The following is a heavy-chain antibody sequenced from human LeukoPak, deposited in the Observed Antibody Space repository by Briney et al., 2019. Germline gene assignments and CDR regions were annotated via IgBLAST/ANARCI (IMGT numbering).Heavy chain of an antibody. CDR3: AREGSGRTAYNDGLDV. Sequence: HPGGSLRLSCAASGFTVSSSYMTWVRQAPGKGLEWVSVIRSGGSTVYADSVKGRFTISRDNSKNTLYLQLNSLRAEDTAVYYCAREGSGRTAYNDGLDVWGQGTMVTVSS. CDR2: IRSGGST. V-gene: IGHV3-53*01. D-gene: IGHD3-10*01. J-gene: IGHJ3*01. CDR1: GFTVSSSY.